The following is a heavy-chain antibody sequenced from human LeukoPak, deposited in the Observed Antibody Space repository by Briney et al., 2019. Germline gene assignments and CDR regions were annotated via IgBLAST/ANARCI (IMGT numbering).Heavy chain of an antibody. CDR1: GGSISSYY. CDR2: IYYSGST. D-gene: IGHD4-17*01. Sequence: SETLSLTRTVSGGSISSYYWSWIRQPPGKGLEWIGYIYYSGSTNYNPSLKSRVTISVDTSKNQFSLKLSSVTAADTAVYYCARGNTVTEKPFDYWGQGTLVTVSS. CDR3: ARGNTVTEKPFDY. J-gene: IGHJ4*02. V-gene: IGHV4-59*01.